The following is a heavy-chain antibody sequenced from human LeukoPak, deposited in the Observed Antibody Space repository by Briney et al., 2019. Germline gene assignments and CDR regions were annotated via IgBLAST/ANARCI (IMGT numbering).Heavy chain of an antibody. Sequence: GGSLRLSCAASGFTFSSYAMHWVRQAPGKGLEWVAVISYDGSNKYYADSVKGRFTISRDNSKNTLYLQMNSLRAEDTAVYYCAKDYYDFWSGYSTRPDYWGQGTLVTVSS. J-gene: IGHJ4*02. CDR1: GFTFSSYA. CDR2: ISYDGSNK. V-gene: IGHV3-30*04. CDR3: AKDYYDFWSGYSTRPDY. D-gene: IGHD3-3*01.